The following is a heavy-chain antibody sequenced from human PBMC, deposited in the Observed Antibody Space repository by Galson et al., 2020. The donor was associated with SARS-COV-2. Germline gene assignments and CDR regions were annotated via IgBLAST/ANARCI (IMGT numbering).Heavy chain of an antibody. V-gene: IGHV4-4*02. CDR1: GGTISSSNW. CDR3: ARENTGYSGYDYYYYGMDV. CDR2: IYHSGST. J-gene: IGHJ6*02. Sequence: SGTLSLSCTVSGGTISSSNWRRLLRQPPGKGLEVTGVIYHSGSTNYTPSLKSRVTISVDKSKNQFSLKLSTVTAADTAVYYCARENTGYSGYDYYYYGMDVWGQGTTVTVSS. D-gene: IGHD5-12*01.